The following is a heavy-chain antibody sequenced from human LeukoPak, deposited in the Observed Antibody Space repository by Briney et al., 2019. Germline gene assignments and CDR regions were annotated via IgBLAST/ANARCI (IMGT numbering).Heavy chain of an antibody. J-gene: IGHJ5*02. Sequence: ASVKVSCKASGYTFTGYYMHWVRQAPGQGLEWMGRINPNSGGTNYAQKFQGRVTMTRDTSISTAYMELSRLRSDDTAVYYCERKKLVEWYCSGGSCSNWFDPWGQGTLVTVSS. V-gene: IGHV1-2*06. CDR3: ERKKLVEWYCSGGSCSNWFDP. D-gene: IGHD2-15*01. CDR2: INPNSGGT. CDR1: GYTFTGYY.